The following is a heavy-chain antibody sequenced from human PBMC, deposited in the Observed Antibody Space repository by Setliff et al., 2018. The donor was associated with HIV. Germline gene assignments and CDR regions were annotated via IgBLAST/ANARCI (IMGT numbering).Heavy chain of an antibody. CDR2: VYNTGRT. Sequence: SETLSLTCTVSGGSISSSSYYWGWIRQPPGKGLEWVATVYNTGRTFYNPSLQSRFTISIDTSRHQFSLKVTSVTAADTAVYYCARHTTWFSGYFDNWGQGALVTVSS. CDR1: GGSISSSSYY. V-gene: IGHV4-39*01. J-gene: IGHJ4*02. D-gene: IGHD3-10*01. CDR3: ARHTTWFSGYFDN.